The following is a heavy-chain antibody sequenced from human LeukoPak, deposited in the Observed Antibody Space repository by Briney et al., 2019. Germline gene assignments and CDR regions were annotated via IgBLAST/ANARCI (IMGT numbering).Heavy chain of an antibody. CDR3: ARGAGEVVPAAIDY. CDR2: IYYSGST. D-gene: IGHD2-2*01. CDR1: GGSISSYY. Sequence: SETLSLTCTVSGGSISSYYWSWIRQHPGKGLEWIGYIYYSGSTYYNPSLKSRVTISVDTSKNQFSLKLSSVTAADAAVYYCARGAGEVVPAAIDYWGQGTLVTVSS. V-gene: IGHV4-59*06. J-gene: IGHJ4*02.